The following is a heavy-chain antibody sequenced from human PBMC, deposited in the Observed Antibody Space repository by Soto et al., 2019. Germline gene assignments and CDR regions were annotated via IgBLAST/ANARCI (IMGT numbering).Heavy chain of an antibody. D-gene: IGHD2-2*01. Sequence: PSETLSLTCTVSGGSISSYYWSWIRQPPGKGLEWIGYIYYSGSTNYNPSLKSRVTISVDTSKNQFSLKLSSVTAADTAVYYCARQPEGYYYMDVWGKGTTVTVSS. V-gene: IGHV4-59*08. J-gene: IGHJ6*03. CDR3: ARQPEGYYYMDV. CDR1: GGSISSYY. CDR2: IYYSGST.